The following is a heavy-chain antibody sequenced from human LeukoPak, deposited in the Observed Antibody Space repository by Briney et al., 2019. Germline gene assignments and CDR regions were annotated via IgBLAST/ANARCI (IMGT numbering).Heavy chain of an antibody. CDR2: ISTTGTYI. CDR3: ARETDYGSHVDY. J-gene: IGHJ4*02. D-gene: IGHD4-17*01. CDR1: GFTFSSYS. Sequence: GSLRLSCAASGFTFSSYSMNWARQAPGKGLEWVSSISTTGTYIYYADSVKGRFTISRDNAKKSLYLQMNSLRAEDTAVYYCARETDYGSHVDYWGQGTLVTVSS. V-gene: IGHV3-21*01.